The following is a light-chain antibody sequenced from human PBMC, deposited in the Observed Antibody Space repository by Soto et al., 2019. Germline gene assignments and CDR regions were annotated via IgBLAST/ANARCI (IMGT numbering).Light chain of an antibody. J-gene: IGKJ3*01. V-gene: IGKV3-15*01. CDR1: QSVSSN. CDR2: GAS. Sequence: IVLTHSPATLSVSPGERATLSCRASQSVSSNLAWYQQKPGQAPRLLIYGASTRATGIPARFSGSGSGTEFTLTISSLQSEDFAVYYCQHRNNRPFSFGPGTKVDIK. CDR3: QHRNNRPFS.